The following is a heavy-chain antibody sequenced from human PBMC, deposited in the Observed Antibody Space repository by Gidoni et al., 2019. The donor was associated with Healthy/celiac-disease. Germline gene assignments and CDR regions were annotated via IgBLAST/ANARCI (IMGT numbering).Heavy chain of an antibody. CDR3: AKGDDYGVPVDY. J-gene: IGHJ4*02. D-gene: IGHD4-17*01. Sequence: EVQLLESGGGLVQPGESLRLSCAASGFTFSSYAMSWVRQAPGKGLGWVSAISGSGGSTYYADSVKGRFTISRDNSKNTLYLQMNSLRAEDTAVYYCAKGDDYGVPVDYWGQGTLVTVSS. V-gene: IGHV3-23*01. CDR1: GFTFSSYA. CDR2: ISGSGGST.